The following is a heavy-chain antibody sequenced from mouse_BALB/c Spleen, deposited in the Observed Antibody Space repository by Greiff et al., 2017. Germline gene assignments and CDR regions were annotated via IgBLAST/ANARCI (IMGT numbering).Heavy chain of an antibody. J-gene: IGHJ2*01. CDR1: GYTFTSYN. D-gene: IGHD1-2*01. Sequence: QVQLKQPGAELVKPGASVKMSCKASGYTFTSYNMHWVKQTPGQGLEWIGAIYPGNGDTSYNQKFKGKATLTADKSSSTAYMQLSSLTSEDSAVYYCAREGITTAVDYWGQGTTLTVSS. V-gene: IGHV1-12*01. CDR3: AREGITTAVDY. CDR2: IYPGNGDT.